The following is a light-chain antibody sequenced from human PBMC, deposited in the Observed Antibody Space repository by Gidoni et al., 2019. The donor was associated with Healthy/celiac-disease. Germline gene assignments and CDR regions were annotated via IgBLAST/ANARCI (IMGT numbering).Light chain of an antibody. CDR2: WAS. Sequence: DIVMTQSPDSLAVSLGERATINCKSSQSVLYSSNNKNYLAWYQQKPGQPPKLLMYWASTRESGVPDRFSGSGSGTDFTLTISSLQAEDVAVYYCQQYYSTSQTFXQXTKVEIK. CDR1: QSVLYSSNNKNY. CDR3: QQYYSTSQT. J-gene: IGKJ1*01. V-gene: IGKV4-1*01.